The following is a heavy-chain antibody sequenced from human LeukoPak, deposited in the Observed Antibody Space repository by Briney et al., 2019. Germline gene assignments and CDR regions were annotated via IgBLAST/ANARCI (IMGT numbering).Heavy chain of an antibody. CDR3: ARSPTEYPCYYYYMDV. CDR1: GGPISSYY. V-gene: IGHV4-59*01. CDR2: IYYSGST. Sequence: SETLSLTCTVSGGPISSYYWSWIRQPPGKGLEWIGYIYYSGSTNYSPSLKSRVTISLDTSKNQFSLKLTSVTAADTAVYYCARSPTEYPCYYYYMDVWGKGTTVTISS. D-gene: IGHD2/OR15-2a*01. J-gene: IGHJ6*03.